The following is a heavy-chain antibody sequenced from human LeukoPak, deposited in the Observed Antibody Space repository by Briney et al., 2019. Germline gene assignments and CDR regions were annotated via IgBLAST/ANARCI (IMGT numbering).Heavy chain of an antibody. CDR1: GFTFSSYA. J-gene: IGHJ3*02. CDR2: ISGSGGST. Sequence: GGSLRLSCAASGFTFSSYAMSWVRQAPGKGLEWVSAISGSGGSTYYADSVKGRFTISRDNSNNTLYLQMNSLRAEDTAVYYCAKVDRGYSYGYPRGAFDIWGQGTMVTVSS. D-gene: IGHD5-18*01. CDR3: AKVDRGYSYGYPRGAFDI. V-gene: IGHV3-23*01.